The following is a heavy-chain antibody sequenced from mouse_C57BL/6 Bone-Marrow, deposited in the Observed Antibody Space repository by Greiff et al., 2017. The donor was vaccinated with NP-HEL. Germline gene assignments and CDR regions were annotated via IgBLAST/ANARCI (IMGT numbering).Heavy chain of an antibody. CDR3: TRLYGSSSWYYAMDY. J-gene: IGHJ4*01. V-gene: IGHV5-9-1*02. CDR2: ISSGGDYI. D-gene: IGHD1-1*01. Sequence: EVKLMESGEGLVKPGGSLKLSCAASGFTFSSYAMSWVRQTPEKRLEWVAYISSGGDYIYYADTVKGRFTISRDNARNTLYLQMSSLKSEDTAMYYCTRLYGSSSWYYAMDYWGQGTSVTVSS. CDR1: GFTFSSYA.